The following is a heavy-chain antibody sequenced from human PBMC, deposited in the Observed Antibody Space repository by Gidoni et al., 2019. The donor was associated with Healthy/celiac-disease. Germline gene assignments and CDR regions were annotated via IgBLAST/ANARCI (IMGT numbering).Heavy chain of an antibody. CDR3: TTEDSSFSDY. CDR2: IKSKTDGGTT. V-gene: IGHV3-15*01. J-gene: IGHJ4*02. CDR1: GSTFINPW. Sequence: EVQLVESGGGLVNPGGSLRLPCVASGSTFINPWMSWVRQAPGKGLEWVGRIKSKTDGGTTDYAAPVKGRFTISRVDSKNTLYLQMNSLKTEDTAVYYCTTEDSSFSDYWGQGTLVTVSS. D-gene: IGHD3-22*01.